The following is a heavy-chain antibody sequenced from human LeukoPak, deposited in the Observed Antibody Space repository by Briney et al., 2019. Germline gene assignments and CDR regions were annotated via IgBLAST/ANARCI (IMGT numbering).Heavy chain of an antibody. CDR2: ISGIGGST. J-gene: IGHJ4*02. V-gene: IGHV3-23*01. D-gene: IGHD2-15*01. CDR3: AKNLPQFCSGGSCYEEY. CDR1: GFTFSTYA. Sequence: GGSLRLSCAASGFTFSTYAMSWVRQAPGKGLKWVSVISGIGGSTYYADFVKGRFTISRDSSKNTLYLQMNSLRVEDTAIYYCAKNLPQFCSGGSCYEEYWGQGTLVTVSS.